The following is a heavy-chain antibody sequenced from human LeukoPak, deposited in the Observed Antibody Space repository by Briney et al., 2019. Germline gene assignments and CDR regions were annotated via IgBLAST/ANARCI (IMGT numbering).Heavy chain of an antibody. V-gene: IGHV3-11*01. CDR3: ARDDYYGSGRFFDY. J-gene: IGHJ4*02. CDR1: GFTFSDYY. Sequence: GGSLRLSCAASGFTFSDYYMSWIRQAPGKGLEWVSYISSSGSTIYYADSVKGRFTISRDNAKNSLYLQMNSLRDEDTAVYYCARDDYYGSGRFFDYWGQGTLVTVSS. CDR2: ISSSGSTI. D-gene: IGHD3-10*01.